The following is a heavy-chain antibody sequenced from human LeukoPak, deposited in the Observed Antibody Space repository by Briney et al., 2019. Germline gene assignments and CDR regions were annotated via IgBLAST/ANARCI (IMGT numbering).Heavy chain of an antibody. Sequence: PSDTQSLTCTLSGGFSSSYYWSWIRHPPGEGLEWIGYIYYSGSTNYNPALKSRVTISVDTANTQFSLKLSSVTAADTAVYYCARDLGDYDILTGYYPNWFDPWGQGTLVTVSS. J-gene: IGHJ5*02. CDR1: GGFSSSYY. CDR2: IYYSGST. V-gene: IGHV4-59*01. CDR3: ARDLGDYDILTGYYPNWFDP. D-gene: IGHD3-9*01.